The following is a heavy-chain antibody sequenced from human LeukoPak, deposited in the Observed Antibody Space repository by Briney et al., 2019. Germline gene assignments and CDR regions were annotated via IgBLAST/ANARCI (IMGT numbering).Heavy chain of an antibody. D-gene: IGHD3-22*01. CDR2: ITYDGNNK. V-gene: IGHV3-30*18. CDR1: GFIFSSYG. CDR3: AKELDSSGYFDY. J-gene: IGHJ4*02. Sequence: GGSLRLSCAASGFIFSSYGMHWVRQAPDKGLEWVALITYDGNNKYYADSVKGRFTISRDNSKNTLYLQMNSLRPEDTAVYYCAKELDSSGYFDYWGQGTLVTVSS.